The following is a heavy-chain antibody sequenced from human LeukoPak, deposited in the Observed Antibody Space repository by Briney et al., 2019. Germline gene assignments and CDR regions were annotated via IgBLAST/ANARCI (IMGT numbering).Heavy chain of an antibody. Sequence: GGSLRLSCAASGFTFSSYSMNWVRQAPGKGLEWVSSISSSSSYIYYADSVKGRFTISRDNAKNSLYLQMNSLRAEDTAVYYCARDFPSSSSPYYYYYMDVWGKGTTVTVSS. CDR3: ARDFPSSSSPYYYYYMDV. CDR2: ISSSSSYI. CDR1: GFTFSSYS. J-gene: IGHJ6*03. V-gene: IGHV3-21*01. D-gene: IGHD6-6*01.